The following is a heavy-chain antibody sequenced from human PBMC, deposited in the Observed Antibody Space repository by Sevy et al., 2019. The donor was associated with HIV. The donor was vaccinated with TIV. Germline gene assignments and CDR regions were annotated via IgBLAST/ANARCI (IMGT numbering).Heavy chain of an antibody. V-gene: IGHV3-30*02. J-gene: IGHJ3*02. D-gene: IGHD4-17*01. CDR2: IRYDGSNK. Sequence: GGSLRLSCVNFGFRVTNVWMSWVRQPPGKRLEWVAFIRYDGSNKYYADSVKGRFTISRDNSKNTLYLQMNSLRAEDTAVYYCAKPTRPESYGHGGAFDIWGQGTMVTVSS. CDR1: GFRVTNVW. CDR3: AKPTRPESYGHGGAFDI.